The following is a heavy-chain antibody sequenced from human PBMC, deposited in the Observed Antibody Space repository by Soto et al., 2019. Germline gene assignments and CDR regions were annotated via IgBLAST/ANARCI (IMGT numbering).Heavy chain of an antibody. CDR2: IYYSGST. J-gene: IGHJ6*03. CDR1: GGSISSYY. D-gene: IGHD2-2*01. Sequence: SETLSLTFTVSGGSISSYYWSWIRQPPGKGLEWIGYIYYSGSTNYNPSLKSRVTISVDTSKNQFSLKLSSVTAADTAVYYCARHRTSTARKRYYYYMDVWGKGTTVTVSS. CDR3: ARHRTSTARKRYYYYMDV. V-gene: IGHV4-59*08.